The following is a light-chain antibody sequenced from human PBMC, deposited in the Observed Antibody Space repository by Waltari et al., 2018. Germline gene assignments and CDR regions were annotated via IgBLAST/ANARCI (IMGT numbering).Light chain of an antibody. CDR2: DAS. CDR1: QSVSIK. J-gene: IGKJ2*03. CDR3: QQYNNWPPMYS. Sequence: EIVMTQSPANLSVSPGESATLSCRASQSVSIKLAWYQQKPDQAPRLLISDASTRATVIPPRFSGSGSGTDFTLTISSLQSEDFAVYYCQQYNNWPPMYSFGPGTKLEI. V-gene: IGKV3-15*01.